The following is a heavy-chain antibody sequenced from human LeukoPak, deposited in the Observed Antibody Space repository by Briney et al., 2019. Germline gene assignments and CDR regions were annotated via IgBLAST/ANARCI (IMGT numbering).Heavy chain of an antibody. V-gene: IGHV3-21*01. J-gene: IGHJ4*02. CDR1: GFTFSSYS. D-gene: IGHD2-15*01. CDR3: ARDLEGVIVVVVAATLFDY. CDR2: ISSSSSYI. Sequence: GGSLRLSCAASGFTFSSYSMNWVRQAPGKGLEWVSSISSSSSYIYYADSVKGRFTISRDNSKNTLYLQMNSLRAEDTAVYYCARDLEGVIVVVVAATLFDYWGQGTLVTVSS.